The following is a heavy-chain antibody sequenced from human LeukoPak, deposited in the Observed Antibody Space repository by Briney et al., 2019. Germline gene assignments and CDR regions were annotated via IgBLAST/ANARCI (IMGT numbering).Heavy chain of an antibody. CDR2: IHYSGNT. J-gene: IGHJ4*02. Sequence: RPSETLSLTCTVSGGSISSYYWSWIRQPPGKGLEWLGYIHYSGNTDYNPSLKSRVTMSLHTSENQFSLKLSSVTAADTAVYYCARVPYSGYEFTIDSWGQGTLVTVSS. D-gene: IGHD5-12*01. V-gene: IGHV4-59*01. CDR1: GGSISSYY. CDR3: ARVPYSGYEFTIDS.